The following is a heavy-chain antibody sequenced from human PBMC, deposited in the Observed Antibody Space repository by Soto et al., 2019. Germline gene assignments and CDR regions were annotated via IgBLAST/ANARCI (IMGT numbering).Heavy chain of an antibody. Sequence: EVQLLESGGDLVQPGGSLRLSCAASGFTFSSYAMSWVRQAPGKGLEWVSVSSGSGGSAFYADSVKGRFTISRDNSKNTLYLQMNSLRADDTAVYHCAKVGPMTKCFDYWGQGTLVTVSS. CDR3: AKVGPMTKCFDY. CDR1: GFTFSSYA. V-gene: IGHV3-23*01. J-gene: IGHJ4*02. D-gene: IGHD4-17*01. CDR2: SSGSGGSA.